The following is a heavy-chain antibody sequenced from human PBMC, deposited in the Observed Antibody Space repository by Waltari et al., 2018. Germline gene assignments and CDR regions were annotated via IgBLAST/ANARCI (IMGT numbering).Heavy chain of an antibody. CDR2: VKEDGSEK. CDR3: VRDGMRGGDFDY. D-gene: IGHD3-10*01. CDR1: GFTFRRYW. Sequence: EVQLVESGGGLVQPGGSLRLSCAASGFTFRRYWMIWVRQAPGKGPEWVANVKEDGSEKYYVDSVKGRFTISRDNAKNSLYLQMNCLRAEDTAVYYCVRDGMRGGDFDYWGQGTLVTVSS. J-gene: IGHJ4*02. V-gene: IGHV3-7*01.